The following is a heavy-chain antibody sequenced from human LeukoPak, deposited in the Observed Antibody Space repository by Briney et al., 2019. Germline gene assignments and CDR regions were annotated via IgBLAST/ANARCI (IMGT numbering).Heavy chain of an antibody. V-gene: IGHV3-11*01. J-gene: IGHJ1*01. CDR2: IRSSGSTI. D-gene: IGHD6-13*01. Sequence: GGSLRLSCAASGFTFSDYYMSWIRQAPGKGLEWVSYIRSSGSTIYYADSVKGRFTISRDNAKNSLYLQMNSLRAEDTAVYYCARDGRIAAAGTVQHWGQGTLVTVSS. CDR1: GFTFSDYY. CDR3: ARDGRIAAAGTVQH.